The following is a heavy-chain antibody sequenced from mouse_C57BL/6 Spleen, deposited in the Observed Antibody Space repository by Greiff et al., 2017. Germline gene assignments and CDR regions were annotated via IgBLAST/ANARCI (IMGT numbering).Heavy chain of an antibody. CDR1: GFTFSNYW. V-gene: IGHV6-3*01. J-gene: IGHJ4*01. CDR3: TGTCYAMDY. Sequence: EVQLVESGGGLVQPGGSMKLSCVASGFTFSNYWMNWVRQSPEKGLEWVAQIRLKSDNYATHYAESVKGRFTISRDDSKSSVYLQMNNLRAEDTGIYYCTGTCYAMDYWGQGTSVTVSS. CDR2: IRLKSDNYAT.